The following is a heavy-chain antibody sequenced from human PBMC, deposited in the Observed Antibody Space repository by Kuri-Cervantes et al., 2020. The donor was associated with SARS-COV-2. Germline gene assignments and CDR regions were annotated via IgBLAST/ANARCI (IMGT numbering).Heavy chain of an antibody. CDR2: IYHSGST. CDR1: GGSISSSNW. J-gene: IGHJ6*02. D-gene: IGHD2-2*02. Sequence: SQTLSLTCVVSGGSISSSNWWSWVRRPPGKGLEWIGEIYHSGSTNYNPSLKSRVTILVDKSKNQFSLKLSSVTAADTAVYYCARVLWDCSRTNCYRYYYYGMDVWGQGTTVTVSS. V-gene: IGHV4-4*02. CDR3: ARVLWDCSRTNCYRYYYYGMDV.